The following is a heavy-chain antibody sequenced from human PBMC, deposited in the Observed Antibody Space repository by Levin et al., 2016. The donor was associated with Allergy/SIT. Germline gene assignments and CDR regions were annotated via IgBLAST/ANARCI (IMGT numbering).Heavy chain of an antibody. D-gene: IGHD1-1*01. CDR3: ARVNPDWNYVDY. V-gene: IGHV3-21*01. CDR2: ISSSSSYI. CDR1: GFTFSSYS. J-gene: IGHJ4*02. Sequence: GESLKISCAASGFTFSSYSMNWVRQAPGKGLEWVSSISSSSSYIYYADSVKGRFTISRDNAKNSLYLQMNSLRAEDTAVYYCARVNPDWNYVDYWGQGTLVTVSS.